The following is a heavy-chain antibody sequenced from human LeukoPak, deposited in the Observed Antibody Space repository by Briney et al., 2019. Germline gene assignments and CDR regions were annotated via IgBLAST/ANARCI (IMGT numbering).Heavy chain of an antibody. D-gene: IGHD6-13*01. Sequence: GGSLRLSCAASGFTFSSHGMSWVRQGPGKGLEWVSGISGSGGDTYYADSVKGRFTISRDNSKSTLYLQMNSLRAEDTAVYYCVRGAYSSSWLNFDYWGQGTLVTVSS. CDR2: ISGSGGDT. V-gene: IGHV3-23*01. CDR1: GFTFSSHG. J-gene: IGHJ4*02. CDR3: VRGAYSSSWLNFDY.